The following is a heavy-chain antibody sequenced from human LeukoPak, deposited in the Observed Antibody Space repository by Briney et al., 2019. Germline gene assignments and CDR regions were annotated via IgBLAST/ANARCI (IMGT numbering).Heavy chain of an antibody. D-gene: IGHD3-3*01. CDR1: GFTFSSYA. V-gene: IGHV3-30-3*01. Sequence: GRSLRLSCAASGFTFSSYAMHWVRQAPGKGLEWVAVISYDGSNKYYADSAKGRFTISRDNSKNTLYLQMNSLRAEDTAVYYCATFWSGSPWGQGTLVTVSS. CDR3: ATFWSGSP. CDR2: ISYDGSNK. J-gene: IGHJ5*02.